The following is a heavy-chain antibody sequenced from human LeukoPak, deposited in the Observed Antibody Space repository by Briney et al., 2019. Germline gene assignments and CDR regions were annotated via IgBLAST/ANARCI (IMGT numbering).Heavy chain of an antibody. CDR3: AKEVSSYGGWYYFDY. D-gene: IGHD1-26*01. CDR2: ISYDGSNK. V-gene: IGHV3-30-3*01. J-gene: IGHJ4*02. Sequence: GGSLRLSCAASGFTFSSHAMHWVRQAPGKGLEWVALISYDGSNKYYADSVKGRFTISRDNSKNTLYLQMNSLRAEDTAVYYCAKEVSSYGGWYYFDYWGQGTLVTVSS. CDR1: GFTFSSHA.